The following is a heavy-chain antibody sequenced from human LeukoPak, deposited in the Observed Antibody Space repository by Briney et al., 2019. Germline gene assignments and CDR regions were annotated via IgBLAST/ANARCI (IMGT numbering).Heavy chain of an antibody. CDR2: INSDESST. D-gene: IGHD6-19*01. V-gene: IGHV3-74*01. CDR1: GFTFSSYW. J-gene: IGHJ5*02. CDR3: ARDDPLDKISSGWGP. Sequence: PGGSLRLSCAASGFTFSSYWMHWVRQAPGKGLVWVSRINSDESSTSYADSVRGRFTISRDNSKNTLYLQMNSLRAEDTAVYYCARDDPLDKISSGWGPWGQGTLVTVSS.